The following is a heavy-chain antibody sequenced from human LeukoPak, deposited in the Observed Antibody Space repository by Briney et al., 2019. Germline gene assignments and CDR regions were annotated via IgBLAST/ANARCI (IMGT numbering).Heavy chain of an antibody. CDR2: IYYSGST. J-gene: IGHJ4*02. CDR3: ARHSRDFWSGYLFDY. Sequence: SETLSLTCTVSGGSISSYYWSWIRQPPGKGLEWIGYIYYSGSTIYNPSLKSRVTISVDTSKNQFSLKLSSVTAADTAVYYCARHSRDFWSGYLFDYWGQGTLVTVSS. D-gene: IGHD3-3*01. V-gene: IGHV4-59*01. CDR1: GGSISSYY.